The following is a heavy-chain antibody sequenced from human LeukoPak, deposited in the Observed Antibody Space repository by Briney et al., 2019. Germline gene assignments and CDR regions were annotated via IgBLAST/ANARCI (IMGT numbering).Heavy chain of an antibody. V-gene: IGHV3-23*01. J-gene: IGHJ6*02. D-gene: IGHD6-19*01. CDR2: IDAGGGDT. CDR3: GRPTKYWLVRGNGVDV. CDR1: GFSFSSYA. Sequence: GASLRLSCAASGFSFSSYAMTWVRQAPGKGLEWVSSIDAGGGDTYHSDSVRGRFTISRDNSMNTLYLQMNSLRADDTAVYYCGRPTKYWLVRGNGVDVWGQGTTVTVSS.